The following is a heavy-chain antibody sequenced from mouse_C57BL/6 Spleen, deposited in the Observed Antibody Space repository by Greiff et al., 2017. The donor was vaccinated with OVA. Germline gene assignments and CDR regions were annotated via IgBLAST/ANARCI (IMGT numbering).Heavy chain of an antibody. CDR1: GYTFTSYG. Sequence: VQLVESGAELARPGASVKLSCKASGYTFTSYGISWVKQRTGQGLEWIGEIYPRSGNTYYNEKFKGKATLTADKSSSTAYMELRSLTSEDSAVYFCARRGMETAQATTYFDYWGQGTTLTVSS. CDR3: ARRGMETAQATTYFDY. V-gene: IGHV1-81*01. CDR2: IYPRSGNT. D-gene: IGHD3-2*02. J-gene: IGHJ2*01.